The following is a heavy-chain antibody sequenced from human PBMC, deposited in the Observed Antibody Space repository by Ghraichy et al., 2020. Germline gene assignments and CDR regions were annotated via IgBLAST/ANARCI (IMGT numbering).Heavy chain of an antibody. V-gene: IGHV1-46*01. J-gene: IGHJ4*02. CDR3: AKAVDMGFFDY. Sequence: ASVKVSCKASGYTFSSYSLHWVRQAPGQGLEWMGIINPNTGGTNFAPKFQGRVTMTRDMSTGTVYMELGSLRSEDTAVYYCAKAVDMGFFDYWGQGSLVTVSS. CDR1: GYTFSSYS. D-gene: IGHD3-9*01. CDR2: INPNTGGT.